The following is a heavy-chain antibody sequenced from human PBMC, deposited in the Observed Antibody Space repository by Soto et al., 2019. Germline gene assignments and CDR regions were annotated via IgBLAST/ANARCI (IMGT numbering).Heavy chain of an antibody. Sequence: QITLKESGPTLVKPTQTLTLTCTFSGFSLSTTGVGVGWIRQPPGKALEWLALIYWDDDKRYSPSLKSRLTITKDTSKHQVFLTMTNMDPVDTATYYCAHRPLGELVTGPNDYFDYWGQGTLVTVSS. CDR2: IYWDDDK. CDR3: AHRPLGELVTGPNDYFDY. D-gene: IGHD3-10*01. V-gene: IGHV2-5*02. J-gene: IGHJ4*02. CDR1: GFSLSTTGVG.